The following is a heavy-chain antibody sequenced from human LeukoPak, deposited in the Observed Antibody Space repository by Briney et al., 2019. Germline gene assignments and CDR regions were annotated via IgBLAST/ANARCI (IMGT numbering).Heavy chain of an antibody. Sequence: SETLSLTCAVYGGSFSGYYWSWIRQPPGKGLEWIGEINHSGSTNYNPSLKSRVTISVDTSKNQFSLKLSSVTAADTAVYYCARGDYILRNWFDPWGQGTLVTVS. D-gene: IGHD4-11*01. V-gene: IGHV4-34*01. J-gene: IGHJ5*02. CDR3: ARGDYILRNWFDP. CDR1: GGSFSGYY. CDR2: INHSGST.